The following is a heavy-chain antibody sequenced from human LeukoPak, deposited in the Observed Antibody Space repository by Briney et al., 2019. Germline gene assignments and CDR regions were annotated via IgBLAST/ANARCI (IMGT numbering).Heavy chain of an antibody. V-gene: IGHV4-59*01. Sequence: SETLSLTCTVSGGSISGYYWSWIRQPPGKGLEWIGYIYYSGSTNYNPSLNSRVTISVDTSKNQFSPKLSSVTAADTAVYYCARDVDSSGYYDYWGKGTLVTVSS. CDR2: IYYSGST. D-gene: IGHD3-22*01. CDR3: ARDVDSSGYYDY. CDR1: GGSISGYY. J-gene: IGHJ4*02.